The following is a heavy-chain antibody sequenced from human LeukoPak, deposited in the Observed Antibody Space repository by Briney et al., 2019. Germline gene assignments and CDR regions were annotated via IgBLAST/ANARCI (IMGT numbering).Heavy chain of an antibody. CDR1: GGSISSSSYY. J-gene: IGHJ1*01. Sequence: PSETLSLTCTVSGGSISSSSYYLGWIRQPPGKGLEWIGSIYYSGSTYYNPSLKSRVTISVDTSKNQFSLKLSSVTAADTAVYYCARHSFSSGYYAYFQHWGQGTLVTVSS. CDR3: ARHSFSSGYYAYFQH. V-gene: IGHV4-39*01. CDR2: IYYSGST. D-gene: IGHD3-22*01.